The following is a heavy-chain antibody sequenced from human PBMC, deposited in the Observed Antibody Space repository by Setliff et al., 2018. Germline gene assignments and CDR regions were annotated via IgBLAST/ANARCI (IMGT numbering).Heavy chain of an antibody. Sequence: SLKISCAASGFTFSSYAMHWVRQAPGKGLEWVAIIWYDGRNKYYADSVYGRFTVSRDNSKNTLYLQMNSLRSEDTAVYYCARDRDDGSSFAEYFQHWGQGTLVTVSS. J-gene: IGHJ1*01. CDR1: GFTFSSYA. CDR3: ARDRDDGSSFAEYFQH. V-gene: IGHV3-33*01. CDR2: IWYDGRNK. D-gene: IGHD6-6*01.